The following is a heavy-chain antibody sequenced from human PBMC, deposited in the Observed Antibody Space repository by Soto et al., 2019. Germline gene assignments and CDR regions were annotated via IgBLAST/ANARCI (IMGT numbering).Heavy chain of an antibody. CDR3: ARGMAVAGHYLAS. Sequence: QAQLQQWGAGLLKPSETLSLTCAVYGGSFSGYYWSWIRQPPGKGLEWIGEINHSGSTNYNPSLKCRGTISVDTSKNQFSLNASSVTAADTARYYSARGMAVAGHYLASWGQGTLVTVSS. CDR2: INHSGST. CDR1: GGSFSGYY. D-gene: IGHD6-19*01. J-gene: IGHJ4*02. V-gene: IGHV4-34*01.